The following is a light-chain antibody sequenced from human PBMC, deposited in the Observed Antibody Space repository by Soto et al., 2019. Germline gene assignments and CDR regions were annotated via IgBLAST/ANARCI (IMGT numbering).Light chain of an antibody. J-gene: IGLJ2*01. Sequence: QSVLTQPASGSGSPGQSITISCTGTSSDVGGYNYVSWYQQHPGKAPKLMIYDVSNRPSGVSNRFSGSKSGNTASLTISGLQAEDEADYYCSSYTSSSTLVVFGGGNKLTVL. CDR3: SSYTSSSTLVV. CDR2: DVS. CDR1: SSDVGGYNY. V-gene: IGLV2-14*01.